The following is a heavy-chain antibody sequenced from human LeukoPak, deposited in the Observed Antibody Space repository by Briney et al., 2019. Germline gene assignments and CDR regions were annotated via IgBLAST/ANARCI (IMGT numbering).Heavy chain of an antibody. CDR1: GGSLSSYY. Sequence: SETLSLTCTVSGGSLSSYYWSWIRQPPGKGLEWIGYIYYSGSTNYNPSLKSRVTISVDTSKNQFSLKLSSVTAADTAVYYCARDVSGYSSGWYFDYWGQGTLVTVSS. CDR3: ARDVSGYSSGWYFDY. D-gene: IGHD6-19*01. CDR2: IYYSGST. V-gene: IGHV4-59*01. J-gene: IGHJ4*02.